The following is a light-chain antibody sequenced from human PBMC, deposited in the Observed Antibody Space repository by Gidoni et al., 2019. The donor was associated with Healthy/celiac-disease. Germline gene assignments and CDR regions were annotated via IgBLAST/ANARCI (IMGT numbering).Light chain of an antibody. J-gene: IGKJ2*01. CDR1: QSVSSSY. CDR2: GAS. Sequence: ELLLTQSPGTLSLSPGERATLSCRASQSVSSSYLAWYQQKPGQAPRFLIYGASSRATGIPDRFSGSGSGTDFTLTISRLEPEDFAVYYCQQYGSSPRYTFGQGTKLEIK. CDR3: QQYGSSPRYT. V-gene: IGKV3-20*01.